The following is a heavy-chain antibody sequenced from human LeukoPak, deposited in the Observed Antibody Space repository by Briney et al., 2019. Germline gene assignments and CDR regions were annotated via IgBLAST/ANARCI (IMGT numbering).Heavy chain of an antibody. J-gene: IGHJ5*02. Sequence: ASVKVSCKVSGYTLTELSMHWVRQAPGKGLEWMGGFDPEDGETIYAQKFQGRVTMTEDTSTDTAYMELRSLRSEDTAVYYCATDLNYYGSGNLPFWFDPWGQGTLVTVSS. CDR2: FDPEDGET. CDR3: ATDLNYYGSGNLPFWFDP. D-gene: IGHD3-10*01. V-gene: IGHV1-24*01. CDR1: GYTLTELS.